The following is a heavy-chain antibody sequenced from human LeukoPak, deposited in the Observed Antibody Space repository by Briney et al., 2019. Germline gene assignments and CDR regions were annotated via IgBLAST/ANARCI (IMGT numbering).Heavy chain of an antibody. Sequence: SVKVSCKASGGTFSSYAISWVRQAPGQGLEWMGRTIPILGIADYAQKFQGRVTITADKSTSTAYMELSSLRSEDTAVYYCARDCGGSCHDYWGQGTLVTVSS. CDR3: ARDCGGSCHDY. CDR2: TIPILGIA. CDR1: GGTFSSYA. J-gene: IGHJ4*02. D-gene: IGHD2-15*01. V-gene: IGHV1-69*04.